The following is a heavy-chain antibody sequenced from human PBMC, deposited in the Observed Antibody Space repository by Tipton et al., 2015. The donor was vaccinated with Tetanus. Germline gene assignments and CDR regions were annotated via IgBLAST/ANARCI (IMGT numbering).Heavy chain of an antibody. J-gene: IGHJ6*02. D-gene: IGHD1-1*01. V-gene: IGHV3-74*02. CDR1: GFTSESHY. Sequence: VQLGQSGGGLIHPGRSLRLSCAASGFTSESHYMHWVRQTPGKGLVWISRINPDGRRTNYADSVKGRFTISRDHAKNTVYLQMNSLRAEDTAVYFCARRSLTNYGLDVWGQGTPVTVSS. CDR2: INPDGRRT. CDR3: ARRSLTNYGLDV.